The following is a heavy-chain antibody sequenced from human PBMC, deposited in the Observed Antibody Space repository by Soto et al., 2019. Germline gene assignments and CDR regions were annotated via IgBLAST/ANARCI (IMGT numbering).Heavy chain of an antibody. Sequence: SETLALTCAVYGESFRGYYWGWIRQPPGKGLEWIGEINHSGSTNYNPSLKSRVTISVDTSKNQFSLKLSSVTAADTAVYYCARGLDCTNGVCYNSYFDYWGQGTLVTVSS. CDR3: ARGLDCTNGVCYNSYFDY. V-gene: IGHV4-34*01. CDR2: INHSGST. J-gene: IGHJ4*02. D-gene: IGHD2-8*01. CDR1: GESFRGYY.